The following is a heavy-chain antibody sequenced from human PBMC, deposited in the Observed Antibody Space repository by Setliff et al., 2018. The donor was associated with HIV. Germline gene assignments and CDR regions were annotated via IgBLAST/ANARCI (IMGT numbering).Heavy chain of an antibody. D-gene: IGHD2-2*01. Sequence: PGGSLRLSCATSGLTFSNCGMHWVRQAPGKGLEWVASIRSDGSNKYYADSVTGRFTISRDDSKNTLYLQMNSLRAEDTAVYYCTSGALLPTVDYWGRGTLVTVSS. CDR1: GLTFSNCG. CDR2: IRSDGSNK. CDR3: TSGALLPTVDY. V-gene: IGHV3-30*02. J-gene: IGHJ4*02.